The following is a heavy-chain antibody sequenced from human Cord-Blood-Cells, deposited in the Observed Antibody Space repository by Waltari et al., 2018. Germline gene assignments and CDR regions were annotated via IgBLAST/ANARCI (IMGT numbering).Heavy chain of an antibody. Sequence: ASVKVSCKASGYTFTGYYMHWVRQAPGHGLEWMGWINPNSGGTNYAQKFQGWVTRTRDTSISTAYMELSRLRSDDTAVYYCARDSDASRDSSSWYEGHYYGMDVWGQGTTVTVSS. J-gene: IGHJ6*02. CDR1: GYTFTGYY. CDR2: INPNSGGT. CDR3: ARDSDASRDSSSWYEGHYYGMDV. D-gene: IGHD6-13*01. V-gene: IGHV1-2*04.